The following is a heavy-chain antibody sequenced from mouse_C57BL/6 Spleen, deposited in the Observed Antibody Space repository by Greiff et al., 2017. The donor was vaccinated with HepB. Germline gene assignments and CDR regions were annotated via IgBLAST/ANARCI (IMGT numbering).Heavy chain of an antibody. Sequence: EVQLQQSGPELVKPGASVKISCKASGYTFTDYYMNWVKQSHGKSLEWIGDINPNNGGTSYNQKFKGTATLTVDKSSSTAYMELRSLTSEDSAVYYCARVYYDYDGADYWGQGTTLTVSS. D-gene: IGHD2-4*01. J-gene: IGHJ2*01. V-gene: IGHV1-26*01. CDR2: INPNNGGT. CDR1: GYTFTDYY. CDR3: ARVYYDYDGADY.